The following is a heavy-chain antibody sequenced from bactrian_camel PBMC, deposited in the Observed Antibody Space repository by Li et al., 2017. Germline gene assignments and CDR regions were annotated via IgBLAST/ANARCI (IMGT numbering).Heavy chain of an antibody. CDR1: GITYKTDC. V-gene: IGHV3S53*01. Sequence: VQLVESGGGSVQTGGSLTLSCVGTGITYKTDCMGWFRQAPGKEREGVAAIDNDGVTAYADSVKGRFTVSRDSARDSAKNTVILQMNSLLTNDSGMYGCAAHAEGRGVAAGISFFTLFDDGYWGQGTQVTV. J-gene: IGHJ6*01. D-gene: IGHD6*01. CDR2: IDNDGVT. CDR3: AAHAEGRGVAAGISFFTLFDDGY.